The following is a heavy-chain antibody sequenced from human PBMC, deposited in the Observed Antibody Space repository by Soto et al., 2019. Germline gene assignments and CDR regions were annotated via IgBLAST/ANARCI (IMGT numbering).Heavy chain of an antibody. D-gene: IGHD2-2*01. V-gene: IGHV1-3*01. CDR3: ARGGDPLGYCSTNSCYEIDY. CDR2: SNGGSGYT. J-gene: IGHJ4*02. Sequence: QVQLVQSGAEVKKPGASVKVSCKASGYTFSNYATHWVRQAPGQRPEWMGWSNGGSGYTKSTEKFQGRVTMTRDTSASTAYMELSSLTSEDTAVYYCARGGDPLGYCSTNSCYEIDYWGQGALVTVSS. CDR1: GYTFSNYA.